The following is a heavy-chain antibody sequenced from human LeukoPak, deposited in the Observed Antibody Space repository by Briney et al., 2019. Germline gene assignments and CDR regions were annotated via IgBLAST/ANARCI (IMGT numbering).Heavy chain of an antibody. D-gene: IGHD2-8*01. J-gene: IGHJ4*02. Sequence: SETLSLTCTVSGGSISSYYWSWIRQPAGKGLEWIGRIYASGSTNCNPSLKSRVTMSVDTSKNQFSLKLSSVTAADTAVYYCAREGYCTNGVCLDYWGQGTLVTVSS. CDR3: AREGYCTNGVCLDY. V-gene: IGHV4-4*07. CDR2: IYASGST. CDR1: GGSISSYY.